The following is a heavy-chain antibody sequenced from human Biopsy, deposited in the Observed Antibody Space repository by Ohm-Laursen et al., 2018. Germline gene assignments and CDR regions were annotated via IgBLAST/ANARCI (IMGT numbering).Heavy chain of an antibody. CDR3: ARLGNFWNAEDGLDL. Sequence: SDTLSLTCTVSDDSIRNFYWTWIRQPPGQGLEWIGHASYSGYTNYNPSLKSRVTISVDTSTNHFSLNLTSVTAADTAVYSCARLGNFWNAEDGLDLWGLGTMVTVSS. CDR2: ASYSGYT. V-gene: IGHV4-59*08. CDR1: DDSIRNFY. D-gene: IGHD3-3*01. J-gene: IGHJ3*01.